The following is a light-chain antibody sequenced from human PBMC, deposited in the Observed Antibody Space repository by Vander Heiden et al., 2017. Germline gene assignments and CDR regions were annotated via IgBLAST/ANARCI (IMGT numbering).Light chain of an antibody. CDR1: QVLNNW. Sequence: IQMTQSPPFVSASLLHSVTLPCRASQVLNNWLAWHQVRPGKAPKLLIYAATNLPSGVPSSFSGSGSGTHFTLTINNLQPEDVGAYYCQQAKTLPLTFGGGTAVEI. V-gene: IGKV1-12*01. CDR3: QQAKTLPLT. CDR2: AAT. J-gene: IGKJ4*01.